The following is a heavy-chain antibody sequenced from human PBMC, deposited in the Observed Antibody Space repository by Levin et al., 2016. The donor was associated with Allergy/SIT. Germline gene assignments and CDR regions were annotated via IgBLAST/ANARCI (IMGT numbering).Heavy chain of an antibody. D-gene: IGHD3-22*01. J-gene: IGHJ6*02. CDR2: IIPILGIA. Sequence: SVKVSCKASGGTFSSYAISWVRQAPGQGLEWMGRIIPILGIANYAQKFQGRVTITADKSTSTAYMELSSLRSEDTAVYYCASVTMIVVRKTHDYYGMDVWGQGTTVTVSS. CDR3: ASVTMIVVRKTHDYYGMDV. V-gene: IGHV1-69*04. CDR1: GGTFSSYA.